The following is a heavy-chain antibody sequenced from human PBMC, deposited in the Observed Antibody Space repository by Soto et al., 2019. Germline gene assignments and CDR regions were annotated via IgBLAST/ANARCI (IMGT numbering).Heavy chain of an antibody. J-gene: IGHJ4*02. V-gene: IGHV3-23*01. D-gene: IGHD1-1*01. Sequence: GGSLRLSCAVSGFTFSTYGMSWVRQAPGKGLEWVSSISGRDGGPYYADSVKGRFTISRDNSKNTLFLQMNSLRAEDTAVYYCARGDDQGLLAQLAYWGQGSLVTVSS. CDR1: GFTFSTYG. CDR2: ISGRDGGP. CDR3: ARGDDQGLLAQLAY.